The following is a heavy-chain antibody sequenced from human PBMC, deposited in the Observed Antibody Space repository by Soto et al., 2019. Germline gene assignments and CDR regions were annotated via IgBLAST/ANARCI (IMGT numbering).Heavy chain of an antibody. CDR3: ARVWGYSSGWDPGMDV. CDR1: GGTFSSYA. V-gene: IGHV1-69*19. CDR2: IIPIFGTA. D-gene: IGHD6-19*01. Sequence: QVQLVQSGAEVKKPGSSVKVSCKASGGTFSSYAISWVRQAPGQGLEWMGGIIPIFGTANYAQKFQGRVTITADVSSSTAYMELSSLRSEDTAVYYCARVWGYSSGWDPGMDVWGQGTTVTVSS. J-gene: IGHJ6*02.